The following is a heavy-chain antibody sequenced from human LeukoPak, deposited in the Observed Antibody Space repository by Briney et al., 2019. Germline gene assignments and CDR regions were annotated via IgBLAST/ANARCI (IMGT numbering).Heavy chain of an antibody. V-gene: IGHV3-23*01. Sequence: GGSLRLSCAASGFTFSNFAMSWVRQAPGKGLEWVSAISGSGDSTYYADSVKGRFTISRDNSKNTLYLQMNSLRAEDTAVYYCAKNSGNYYDFVYLGQGTMVTVSS. J-gene: IGHJ4*02. D-gene: IGHD1-26*01. CDR2: ISGSGDST. CDR3: AKNSGNYYDFVY. CDR1: GFTFSNFA.